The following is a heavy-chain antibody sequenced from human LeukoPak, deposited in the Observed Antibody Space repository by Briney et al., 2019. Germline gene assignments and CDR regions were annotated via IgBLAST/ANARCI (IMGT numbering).Heavy chain of an antibody. CDR1: GFTFSSYE. V-gene: IGHV3-48*03. CDR2: ISSSGSTI. Sequence: GGSLRLSCAASGFTFSSYEMNWVRQAPGKGLEWVSYISSSGSTIYYADSVKGRFTISRDNTKNSLYLQLNSLRTEDTALYYCAKDRGLRGFSFASLDYWGQGTLVTASS. D-gene: IGHD5-18*01. CDR3: AKDRGLRGFSFASLDY. J-gene: IGHJ4*02.